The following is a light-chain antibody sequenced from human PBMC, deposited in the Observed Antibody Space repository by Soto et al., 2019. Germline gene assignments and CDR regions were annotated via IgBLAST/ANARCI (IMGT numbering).Light chain of an antibody. CDR1: SSDVGSFNL. J-gene: IGLJ2*01. Sequence: SALTQPASVSGSPGQSITISCTGTSSDVGSFNLVSWYQQHPGKAPKLMIYEGSKRPSGVSNRFSGSKSGNTASLTISGLQAEDEADYYCCSYAGSSTFVLFGGGTKVTVL. CDR3: CSYAGSSTFVL. V-gene: IGLV2-23*03. CDR2: EGS.